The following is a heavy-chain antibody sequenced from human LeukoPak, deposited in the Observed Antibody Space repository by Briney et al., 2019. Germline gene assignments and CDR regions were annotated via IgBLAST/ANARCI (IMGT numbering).Heavy chain of an antibody. CDR3: ARDGIISYPYGFDY. CDR1: GFTFSSYA. D-gene: IGHD5-18*01. V-gene: IGHV3-23*01. CDR2: ISGSGGST. Sequence: PGGSLRLSCAASGFTFSSYAMSWVRQAPGKGLEWVSAISGSGGSTYYADSVKGRFTISRDNAKNSLYLQMNSLRAEDTAVYYCARDGIISYPYGFDYWGQGTLVTVSS. J-gene: IGHJ4*02.